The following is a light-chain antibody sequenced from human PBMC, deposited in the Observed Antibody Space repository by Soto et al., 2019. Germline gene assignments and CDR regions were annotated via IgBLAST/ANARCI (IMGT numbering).Light chain of an antibody. CDR1: QSVSAN. CDR2: GTS. Sequence: EILMTHSAATLPVSPGERATLSCRASQSVSANLAWYQHKPGQAPRLLIYGTSTRATGIPARFSGSGSGTHFILSISSLQSEDFAIYYCQQYSDWPRTFGQGTKVDIK. J-gene: IGKJ1*01. V-gene: IGKV3-15*01. CDR3: QQYSDWPRT.